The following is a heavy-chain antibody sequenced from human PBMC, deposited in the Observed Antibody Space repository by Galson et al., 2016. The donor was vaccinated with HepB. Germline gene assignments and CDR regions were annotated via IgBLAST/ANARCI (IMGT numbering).Heavy chain of an antibody. CDR2: FELEDGET. D-gene: IGHD3-16*01. V-gene: IGHV1-24*01. J-gene: IGHJ4*02. CDR3: VTEGGN. Sequence: SVKVSCKVSGLPVTDLSIHWVRQAPGKGLEWMGGFELEDGETVHAQKFQGRVTMTEDTSTDTAYMELSRLTSGDTAVYYCVTEGGNWGQGVLVTVPS. CDR1: GLPVTDLS.